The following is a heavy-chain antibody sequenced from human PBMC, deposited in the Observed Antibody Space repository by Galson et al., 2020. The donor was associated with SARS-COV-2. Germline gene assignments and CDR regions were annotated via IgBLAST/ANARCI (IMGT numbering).Heavy chain of an antibody. D-gene: IGHD4-17*01. CDR3: ARGQTVTTFYYYYGMDV. V-gene: IGHV4-34*01. Sequence: SETLSLTCAVYGGSFSGYYWSWIRQPPGKGLEWIGKINHSGSTNYNPSLKSRVTISVDTSKNQFSLKLGSVTAADTAVYYCARGQTVTTFYYYYGMDVWGQGTTVTVSS. J-gene: IGHJ6*02. CDR1: GGSFSGYY. CDR2: INHSGST.